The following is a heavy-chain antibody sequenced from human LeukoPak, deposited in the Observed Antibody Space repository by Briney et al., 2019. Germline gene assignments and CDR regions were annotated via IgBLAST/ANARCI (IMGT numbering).Heavy chain of an antibody. D-gene: IGHD2-15*01. CDR1: GFTFSSYG. V-gene: IGHV3-30*18. J-gene: IGHJ4*02. Sequence: PGGSLRLSCAASGFTFSSYGMHWVRQAPGKGLEWVAVISYDGSNKYYADSVKGRFTISRDNSKNTLYLQMNSLRAEDTAVYYCAKGTAGYCSGGSCLFDYWGQGTLVTVSS. CDR2: ISYDGSNK. CDR3: AKGTAGYCSGGSCLFDY.